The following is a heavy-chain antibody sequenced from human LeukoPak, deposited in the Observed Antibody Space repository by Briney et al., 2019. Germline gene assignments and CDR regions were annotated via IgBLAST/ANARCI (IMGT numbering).Heavy chain of an antibody. J-gene: IGHJ4*02. D-gene: IGHD2-2*01. Sequence: MASETLSLTCTVSGGSISSYYWSWIRQPPGKGLEWIGYIYYSGSTNYNPSLKSRVTISVDTSKNQFSLKLSSVTAADTVVYYCARALPRGYCSSTSCQYYFDYWGQGTLVTVSS. V-gene: IGHV4-59*01. CDR3: ARALPRGYCSSTSCQYYFDY. CDR1: GGSISSYY. CDR2: IYYSGST.